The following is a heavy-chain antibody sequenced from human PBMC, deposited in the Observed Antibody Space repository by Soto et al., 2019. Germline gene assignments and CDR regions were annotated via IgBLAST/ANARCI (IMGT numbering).Heavy chain of an antibody. D-gene: IGHD2-15*01. Sequence: QVQLVESGGGVVQPGRSLRLSCAASGFIFRSYPLHWVRQAPGKGLEWVAVISFDGSIRYYADSVKGRFTISRDNSMHTLDLQMNSMRTGGTAVYYCARDSGGNEAFDVWGQGTMVPVSS. V-gene: IGHV3-30-3*01. CDR3: ARDSGGNEAFDV. CDR2: ISFDGSIR. J-gene: IGHJ3*01. CDR1: GFIFRSYP.